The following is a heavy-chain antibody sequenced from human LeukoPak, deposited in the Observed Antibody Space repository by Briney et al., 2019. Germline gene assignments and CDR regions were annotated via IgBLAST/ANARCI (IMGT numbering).Heavy chain of an antibody. J-gene: IGHJ3*02. Sequence: ASVKVSCKASGYTFTSYGISWVRQAPGQGLEWMGWISAYNGNTNYAQKLQGRVTMTTDTSTSTAYMELRSLRSDDTAVYYCARFRRRYYYGSGRGPGDAFDIWGQGTMVTVSS. CDR1: GYTFTSYG. CDR3: ARFRRRYYYGSGRGPGDAFDI. D-gene: IGHD3-10*01. CDR2: ISAYNGNT. V-gene: IGHV1-18*01.